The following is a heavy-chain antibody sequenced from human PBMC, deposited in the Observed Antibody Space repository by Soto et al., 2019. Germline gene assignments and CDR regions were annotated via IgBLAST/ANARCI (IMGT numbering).Heavy chain of an antibody. CDR1: GFTFSSDG. D-gene: IGHD2-15*01. J-gene: IGHJ6*02. CDR2: LWYDGSNK. CDR3: ASEYCSGGRCYYYGMDV. V-gene: IGHV3-33*01. Sequence: QVQLLESGGGVVQPGRSLRLSCAASGFTFSSDGMHWVRQAPGKGLEWVTALWYDGSNKYYADSVKRRFTISRDNSKNTLYLQMNSLGAEDTAVYYCASEYCSGGRCYYYGMDVWGQGTTVTVSS.